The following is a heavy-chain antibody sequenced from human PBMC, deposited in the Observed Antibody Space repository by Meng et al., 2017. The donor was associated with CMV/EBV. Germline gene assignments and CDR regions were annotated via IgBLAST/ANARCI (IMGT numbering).Heavy chain of an antibody. CDR3: AKELPHIFPNYYYGMDV. V-gene: IGHV3-23*01. J-gene: IGHJ6*02. Sequence: SCKASGYTFTSYYMHWVRQAPGKGLEWVSAISGSGGSTYYADSVKGRFTISRDNSKNTLYLQMNSLRAEDTAVYYCAKELPHIFPNYYYGMDVWGQGTTVTVS. CDR2: ISGSGGST. CDR1: GYTFTSYY.